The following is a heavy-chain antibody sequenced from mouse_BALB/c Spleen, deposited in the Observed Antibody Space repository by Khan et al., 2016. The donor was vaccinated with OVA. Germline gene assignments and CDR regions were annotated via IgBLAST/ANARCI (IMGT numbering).Heavy chain of an antibody. CDR3: TRPPYFSYVMDN. V-gene: IGHV9-3-1*01. CDR1: GHTFTKYG. D-gene: IGHD2-10*01. Sequence: QIQLVQSGPELKKPGETVKISCKASGHTFTKYGMNWVKQAPGKGLKWMGWLNTYTGEPTYADDFNGRFAFSLETSASTAYLQINNLKNEEAATYFCTRPPYFSYVMDNWGQGTSVTVST. CDR2: LNTYTGEP. J-gene: IGHJ4*01.